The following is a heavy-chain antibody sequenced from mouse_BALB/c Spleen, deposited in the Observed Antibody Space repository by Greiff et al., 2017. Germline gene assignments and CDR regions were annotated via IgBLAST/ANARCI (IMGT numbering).Heavy chain of an antibody. CDR2: IDPENGNT. Sequence: VQLKQSGAELMKPGASVKISCKATGYTFSSYWIEWVKQRPGHGLEWIGWIDPENGNTIYDPKFQGKASITADTSSNTAYLQLSSLTSEDTAVYYCVPGFAYWGQGTLVTVSA. CDR3: VPGFAY. V-gene: IGHV14-1*02. CDR1: GYTFSSYW. J-gene: IGHJ3*01.